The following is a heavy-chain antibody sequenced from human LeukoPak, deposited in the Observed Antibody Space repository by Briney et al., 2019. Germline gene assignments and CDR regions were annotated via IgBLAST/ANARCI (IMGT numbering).Heavy chain of an antibody. Sequence: GSLRLSCAPSGFTFSTYAMGWVRQAPGKGLEWVSSISANGAGAYYADSVKGRATISRDNSKNMLYLQMNSLRADDTAIYYCARIGLTTSNLDYWGQGTLVTVSS. CDR3: ARIGLTTSNLDY. CDR1: GFTFSTYA. V-gene: IGHV3-23*01. J-gene: IGHJ4*02. D-gene: IGHD3-3*01. CDR2: ISANGAGA.